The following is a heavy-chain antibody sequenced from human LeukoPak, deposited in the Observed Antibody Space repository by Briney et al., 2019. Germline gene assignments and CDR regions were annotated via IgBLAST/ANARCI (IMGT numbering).Heavy chain of an antibody. J-gene: IGHJ4*02. V-gene: IGHV3-23*01. CDR2: ISGSGGST. Sequence: ETLSLTCTVSGYSISSGYYWGWIRQPPGKGLEWVSAISGSGGSTYYADSVKGRFTISRDNSKNTLYLQMNSLRAEDTAVYYCARVSPNTVTTLQYFDYWGQGTLVTVSS. D-gene: IGHD4-17*01. CDR1: GYSISSGYY. CDR3: ARVSPNTVTTLQYFDY.